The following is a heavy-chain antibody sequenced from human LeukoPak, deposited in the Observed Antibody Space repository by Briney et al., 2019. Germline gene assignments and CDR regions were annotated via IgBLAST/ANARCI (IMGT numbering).Heavy chain of an antibody. V-gene: IGHV1-18*01. CDR2: ISTYDHDT. D-gene: IGHD2-15*01. J-gene: IGHJ5*02. CDR3: VRDYFCSGGTCDDCFDP. Sequence: PSASVKVSCKASGYTFTNYGISWVRQAPGQGLEWMAWISTYDHDTNYAQKFRGRVTMTTDTSTSTAYMELRSLGSDDTAVYYCVRDYFCSGGTCDDCFDPWGQGTLVTVSS. CDR1: GYTFTNYG.